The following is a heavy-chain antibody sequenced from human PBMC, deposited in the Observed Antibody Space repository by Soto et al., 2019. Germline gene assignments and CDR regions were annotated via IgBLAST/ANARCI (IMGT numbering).Heavy chain of an antibody. D-gene: IGHD3-9*01. J-gene: IGHJ6*02. CDR3: AMWGRDYASSTGYFYGMDV. CDR2: ISAYNGNT. Sequence: QVQLVQSGAEVKKPGASVKVSCKASGYTFTSYGISWVRQAPGQGLEWMGWISAYNGNTNYAQKLQGRVTMTTDTSTREAHMELRSLRSEDTCANYCAMWGRDYASSTGYFYGMDVWGQGTTVTVSS. V-gene: IGHV1-18*01. CDR1: GYTFTSYG.